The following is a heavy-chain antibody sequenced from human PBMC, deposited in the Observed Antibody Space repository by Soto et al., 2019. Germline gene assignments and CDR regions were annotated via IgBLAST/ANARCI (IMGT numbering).Heavy chain of an antibody. CDR3: ARALRRSTVPRYYYYGMDV. D-gene: IGHD4-17*01. V-gene: IGHV4-34*01. CDR1: GGSFSGYY. J-gene: IGHJ6*02. Sequence: SETLSLTCAVYGGSFSGYYWSWIRQPPGKGLEWIGEINHSGSTNYNPSLKSRVTISVDTSKNQFSLKLSSVTAADTAVYYCARALRRSTVPRYYYYGMDVWGQGTTVTVS. CDR2: INHSGST.